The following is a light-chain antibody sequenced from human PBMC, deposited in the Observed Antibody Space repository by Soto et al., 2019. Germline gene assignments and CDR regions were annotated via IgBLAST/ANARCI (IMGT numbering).Light chain of an antibody. CDR1: SSDVVGYKY. CDR3: SSYTTSSTYI. J-gene: IGLJ1*01. Sequence: QSVLTQPATVYGSPGQSITISCTGTSSDVVGYKYVSWYQQQPDKAPKLMIYDVSNRPSGVSNRFSGSQSGNTASLTISGLQAEDEADYYCSSYTTSSTYIFGTGTKVTVL. CDR2: DVS. V-gene: IGLV2-14*01.